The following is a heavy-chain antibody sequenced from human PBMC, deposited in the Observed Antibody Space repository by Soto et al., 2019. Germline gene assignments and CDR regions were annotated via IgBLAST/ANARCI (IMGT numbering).Heavy chain of an antibody. J-gene: IGHJ4*02. CDR1: GFIFGAYG. CDR2: MSYDGSRK. D-gene: IGHD5-18*01. V-gene: IGHV3-30*03. Sequence: PGGSLRLSCAASGFIFGAYGMHWVRQAPGKGLEWVAVMSYDGSRKYYADSVKGRFTISRDNSNNTLSLEMNSLKTEDTAVYYCARDLYSYGYPDYWGKGTLVTVSS. CDR3: ARDLYSYGYPDY.